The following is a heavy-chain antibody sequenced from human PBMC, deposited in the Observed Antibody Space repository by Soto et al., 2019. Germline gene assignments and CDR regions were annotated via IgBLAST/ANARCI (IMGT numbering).Heavy chain of an antibody. J-gene: IGHJ4*02. CDR1: GDSISSYD. CDR3: ARPGRDWGSLEY. V-gene: IGHV4-59*08. D-gene: IGHD7-27*01. Sequence: PSETLSLTCPVSGDSISSYDWTWIRQPPGKGLEWIAFIYYGGSTNYNPSLKSRVTISVDTSKNQFSLNLNSVTAADTAVYYCARPGRDWGSLEYWGQGTRVTVSS. CDR2: IYYGGST.